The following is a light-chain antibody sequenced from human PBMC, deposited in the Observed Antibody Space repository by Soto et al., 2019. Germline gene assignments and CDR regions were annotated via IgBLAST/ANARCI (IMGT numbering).Light chain of an antibody. CDR3: QHYHSYPWT. J-gene: IGKJ1*01. Sequence: DIQMTQSPSTLSASVGDRVTITCRASQSISSWLAWYQQRPGKAPNLLIYKASSLESGVPSRFSGSGSGTEFTLTISSLQPDDFATYYCQHYHSYPWTFGRGTKVEIK. V-gene: IGKV1-5*03. CDR2: KAS. CDR1: QSISSW.